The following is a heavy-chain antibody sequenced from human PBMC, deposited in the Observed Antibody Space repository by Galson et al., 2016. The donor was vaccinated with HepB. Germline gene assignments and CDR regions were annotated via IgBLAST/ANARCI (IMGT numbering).Heavy chain of an antibody. V-gene: IGHV3-74*01. CDR3: GSVFEY. J-gene: IGHJ4*02. CDR2: INNDGSST. CDR1: GFTFTNYW. Sequence: SLRLSCAASGFTFTNYWIHWVRQAPGKGLVWVSGINNDGSSTFYAGSVKGRFTISRDNAKNTVYLQMNSLRAEDTAVYYCGSVFEYWGRGTLVAVSS.